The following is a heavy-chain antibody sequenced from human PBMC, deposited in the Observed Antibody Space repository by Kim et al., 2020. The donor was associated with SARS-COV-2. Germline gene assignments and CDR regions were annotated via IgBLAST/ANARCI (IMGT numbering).Heavy chain of an antibody. V-gene: IGHV6-1*01. Sequence: SQTLSLTCAISGDSVSSNSAAWNWIRQSPSRGLEWLGRTYYRSKWYNDYAVSVKSRITINPDTSKNQFSLQLNSVTPEDTAVYYCAREPYSSSSPYYYYYGMDVWGQGTTVTVSS. CDR3: AREPYSSSSPYYYYYGMDV. J-gene: IGHJ6*02. CDR2: TYYRSKWYN. CDR1: GDSVSSNSAA. D-gene: IGHD6-6*01.